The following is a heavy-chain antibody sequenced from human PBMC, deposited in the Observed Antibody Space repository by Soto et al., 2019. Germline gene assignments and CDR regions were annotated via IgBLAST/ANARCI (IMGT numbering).Heavy chain of an antibody. Sequence: QVQLVQSGAEVKKPGSSVKVSCKASGGVFRNYAINWVRQAPGQGLEWMGGIIPVFGTADYPQKFHGRVTITADESTTSEYMELTSLKTEDTAVYFCARDRWGSYSFDSWGQGTLVPVAS. J-gene: IGHJ5*01. CDR2: IIPVFGTA. V-gene: IGHV1-69*01. D-gene: IGHD1-26*01. CDR1: GGVFRNYA. CDR3: ARDRWGSYSFDS.